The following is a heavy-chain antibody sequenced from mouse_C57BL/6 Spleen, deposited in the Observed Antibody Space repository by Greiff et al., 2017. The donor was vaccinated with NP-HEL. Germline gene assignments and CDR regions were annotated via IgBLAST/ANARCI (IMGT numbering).Heavy chain of an antibody. CDR1: GYTFTSYW. D-gene: IGHD1-1*02. CDR3: AVSLGATVVPFDG. Sequence: QVQLKEPGAELAKPGSSVKLSCKASGYTFTSYWMHWVKQRPGQGLEWIGHINPSSGYTQYNQKFKDKATLTADKSSSTAYMQLSSLTYEDSAVYYCAVSLGATVVPFDGWGQGTTLAVSS. CDR2: INPSSGYT. V-gene: IGHV1-7*01. J-gene: IGHJ2*01.